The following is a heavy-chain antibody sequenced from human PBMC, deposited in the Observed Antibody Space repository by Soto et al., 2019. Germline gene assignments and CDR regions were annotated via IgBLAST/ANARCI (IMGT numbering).Heavy chain of an antibody. CDR2: INHSGST. CDR1: GGSFSGYY. J-gene: IGHJ6*02. V-gene: IGHV4-34*01. Sequence: QVQLQQWGAGLLKPSETLSLTCAVYGGSFSGYYWSWIRQPPGKGLEWIGEINHSGSTNYNPSLKSRVTISVDTSKNQFSLKLSSVTAADTAVYYCARGESNRYYYGMDVWGQWTTVTVSS. D-gene: IGHD7-27*01. CDR3: ARGESNRYYYGMDV.